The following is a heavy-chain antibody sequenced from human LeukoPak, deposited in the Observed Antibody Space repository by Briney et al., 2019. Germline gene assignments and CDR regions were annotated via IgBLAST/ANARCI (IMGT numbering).Heavy chain of an antibody. CDR2: IRYDGGHE. Sequence: GGSLRLSCVASGFAFISYGMHWVRQAPGKGLEWVTFIRYDGGHEYYADSVKGRFTVSRDNSKNTLYLQMNSLRPEDTAVYYCAKDRDVDYWGRGTLVTVSS. V-gene: IGHV3-30*02. CDR3: AKDRDVDY. J-gene: IGHJ4*02. CDR1: GFAFISYG.